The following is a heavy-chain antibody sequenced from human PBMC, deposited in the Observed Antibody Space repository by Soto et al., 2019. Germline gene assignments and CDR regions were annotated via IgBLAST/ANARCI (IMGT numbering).Heavy chain of an antibody. CDR1: GGSISSYY. V-gene: IGHV4-4*07. D-gene: IGHD3-22*01. Sequence: QVQLQESGPGLVKPSETLSLTCTVSGGSISSYYWSWIRQPAGKGLEWIGRIYTSGSTNYNPSLKSRVTMSVDTSKNQFSLKLSSVTAADTAVYYCARDSYYYDSSGYRNWFDPWGQGTLVTVSS. CDR3: ARDSYYYDSSGYRNWFDP. CDR2: IYTSGST. J-gene: IGHJ5*02.